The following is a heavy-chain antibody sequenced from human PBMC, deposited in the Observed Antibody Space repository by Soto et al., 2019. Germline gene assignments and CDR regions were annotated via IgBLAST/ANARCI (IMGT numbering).Heavy chain of an antibody. V-gene: IGHV4-34*01. D-gene: IGHD2-15*01. J-gene: IGHJ4*02. Sequence: PSETLSLTCGVEGGSFSGYYWSWTRQPPGKGLEWIGEINPSGSTNYNPSLKSRVTISVDTSKNQFSLKLRTVTAADTAVYYCAREGSGGSFDYWGQGTVVTVSS. CDR2: INPSGST. CDR3: AREGSGGSFDY. CDR1: GGSFSGYY.